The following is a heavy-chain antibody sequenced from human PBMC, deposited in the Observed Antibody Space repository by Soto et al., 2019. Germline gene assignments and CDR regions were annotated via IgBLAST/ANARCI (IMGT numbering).Heavy chain of an antibody. CDR1: GFTVSYYW. CDR2: IKQDGSEK. Sequence: QSGGSLRLSCAASGFTVSYYWMSWVRQAPGKGLEWVANIKQDGSEKYYVDSVKGRFTISRDNAKKSLFLQMNSLRVDDTAMYYCATQRWELAQEGSFDSWGQGTLVTVSS. J-gene: IGHJ4*02. CDR3: ATQRWELAQEGSFDS. D-gene: IGHD1-26*01. V-gene: IGHV3-7*01.